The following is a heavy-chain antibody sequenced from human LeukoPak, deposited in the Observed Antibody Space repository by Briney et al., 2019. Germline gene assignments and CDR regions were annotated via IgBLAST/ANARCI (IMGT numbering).Heavy chain of an antibody. CDR2: INRSGST. CDR3: ARGGGTYCTNGVCHLDY. CDR1: GGSFSGYY. V-gene: IGHV4-34*01. D-gene: IGHD2-8*01. Sequence: PSETLSLTCAVYGGSFSGYYWSWIRQPPGKGLEWIGEINRSGSTNYNPSLKSRVTLSVDTSKNHFSLKQSSVTAADPAVFYCARGGGTYCTNGVCHLDYWGQGTLVTVSS. J-gene: IGHJ4*02.